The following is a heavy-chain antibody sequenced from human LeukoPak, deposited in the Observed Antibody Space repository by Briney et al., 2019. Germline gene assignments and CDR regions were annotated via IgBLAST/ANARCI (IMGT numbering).Heavy chain of an antibody. Sequence: GASVKVSCKVSGHTLTELALHWVRQAPGKGLEWMGGYEAERAEIIYAPKLQGRVTMTEDTSTETAYMELSSLSAEDTAVYYCAVGTFYYITAVFWGQGTLVTVSS. CDR2: YEAERAEI. CDR1: GHTLTELA. CDR3: AVGTFYYITAVF. J-gene: IGHJ4*02. D-gene: IGHD3-10*01. V-gene: IGHV1-24*01.